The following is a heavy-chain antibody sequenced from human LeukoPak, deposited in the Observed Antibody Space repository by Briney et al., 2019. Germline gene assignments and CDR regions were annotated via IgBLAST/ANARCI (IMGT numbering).Heavy chain of an antibody. J-gene: IGHJ6*02. CDR3: ASLNSLVPATPGMDV. Sequence: SESLSLTCAVYGGSFSGYYWSWIRQPPGKGLEWIGEINHSGSTNYNPSLKSRVTISVDTSKNQFSLKLSSETAAVTTVYYCASLNSLVPATPGMDVWGQGTTVTVSS. V-gene: IGHV4-34*01. CDR1: GGSFSGYY. CDR2: INHSGST. D-gene: IGHD2-2*01.